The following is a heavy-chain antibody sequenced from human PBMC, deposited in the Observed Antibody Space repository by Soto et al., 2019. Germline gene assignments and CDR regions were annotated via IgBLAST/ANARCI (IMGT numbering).Heavy chain of an antibody. Sequence: QVQLVQSGAEVKKPGSSVKVSCKASGGTFSSYAISWVRQAPVQGLEWMGGIIHIFGTANYAQKFQGRVTMTAEKSTSTAYMGLSSLRSEDTAVYYCARGGYADLGGLDYWGQGTLVTVSS. D-gene: IGHD5-18*01. CDR2: IIHIFGTA. CDR1: GGTFSSYA. J-gene: IGHJ4*02. V-gene: IGHV1-69*06. CDR3: ARGGYADLGGLDY.